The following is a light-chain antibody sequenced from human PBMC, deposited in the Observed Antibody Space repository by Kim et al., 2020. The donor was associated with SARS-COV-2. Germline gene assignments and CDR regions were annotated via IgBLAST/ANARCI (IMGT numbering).Light chain of an antibody. CDR1: KLGDTY. V-gene: IGLV3-1*01. CDR3: QAWDSSTYV. Sequence: SYELTQPPSVSVSPGQTASITCSGDKLGDTYACWYQQKPGQSPVLFIYQDNKRPSGIPERFSGSNSGNTATLTISGTQAMDEADYYCQAWDSSTYVFGTG. J-gene: IGLJ1*01. CDR2: QDN.